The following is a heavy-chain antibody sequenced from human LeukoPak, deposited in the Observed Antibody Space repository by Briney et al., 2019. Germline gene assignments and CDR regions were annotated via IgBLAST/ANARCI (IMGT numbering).Heavy chain of an antibody. V-gene: IGHV1-2*02. CDR3: ARDTEYCSGGSCHWGMDV. Sequence: ASVTVSFMASGYSFTDYYMHWVRQAPGQGGAWMGWINPNSDGTNYAQKVQGIVTMTRDTSISTAYMELSRLRSDDTAVDYCARDTEYCSGGSCHWGMDVWGRGSTVSVSS. J-gene: IGHJ6*02. CDR1: GYSFTDYY. CDR2: INPNSDGT. D-gene: IGHD2-15*01.